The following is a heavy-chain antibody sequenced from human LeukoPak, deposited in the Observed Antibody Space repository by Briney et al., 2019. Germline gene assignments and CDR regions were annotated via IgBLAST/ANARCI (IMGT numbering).Heavy chain of an antibody. J-gene: IGHJ4*02. Sequence: SQTLSLTCTVSGGSISSGGYYWSWIRQAPGKGGEWIGYIYHSGSTYYNPALKSRVTISVDRSKNQFSLKLSSVTAADTAVYYCARAEGGSGYFFFDYWGQGTLVTVSS. CDR2: IYHSGST. D-gene: IGHD3-3*01. CDR1: GGSISSGGYY. V-gene: IGHV4-30-2*01. CDR3: ARAEGGSGYFFFDY.